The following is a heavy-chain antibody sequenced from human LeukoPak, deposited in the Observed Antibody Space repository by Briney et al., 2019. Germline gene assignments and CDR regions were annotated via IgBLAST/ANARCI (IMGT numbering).Heavy chain of an antibody. V-gene: IGHV1-18*01. Sequence: ASVMVSCKASGYTFISYGISWVRQAPGQGPEWMGWISPYNGKTKYAQKFEGRVTMTRDTSTTTAYMELRSLRNDDTAVYYCARDPGVGATTGNWFDPWGQGTLVTVSS. J-gene: IGHJ5*02. CDR3: ARDPGVGATTGNWFDP. CDR2: ISPYNGKT. CDR1: GYTFISYG. D-gene: IGHD1-26*01.